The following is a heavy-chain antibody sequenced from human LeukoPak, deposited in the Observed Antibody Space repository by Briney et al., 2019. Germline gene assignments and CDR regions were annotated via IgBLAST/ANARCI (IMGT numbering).Heavy chain of an antibody. V-gene: IGHV3-20*04. D-gene: IGHD5-18*01. CDR1: GFTFDDYG. Sequence: PGGSLRLSCAASGFTFDDYGMSWVRQAPGKGLEWVSGINWNGGSTGYADSVKGRFTISRDNAKNSLYLQMNSLRAEDRAVYYCARNKKGDRYTYGHDYWGQGTLVTVSS. J-gene: IGHJ4*02. CDR2: INWNGGST. CDR3: ARNKKGDRYTYGHDY.